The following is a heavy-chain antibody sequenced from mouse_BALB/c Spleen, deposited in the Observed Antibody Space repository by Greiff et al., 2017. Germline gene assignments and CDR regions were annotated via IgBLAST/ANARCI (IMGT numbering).Heavy chain of an antibody. D-gene: IGHD2-1*01. CDR2: INPYNDGT. V-gene: IGHV1-14*01. Sequence: VHVKQSGPELVKPGASVKMSCKASGYTFTSYVMHWVKQKPGQGLEWIGYINPYNDGTKYNEKFKGKATLTSDKSSSTAYMELSSLTSEDSAVYYCARYGNYPYYYAMDYWGQGTAVTVSS. CDR1: GYTFTSYV. J-gene: IGHJ4*01. CDR3: ARYGNYPYYYAMDY.